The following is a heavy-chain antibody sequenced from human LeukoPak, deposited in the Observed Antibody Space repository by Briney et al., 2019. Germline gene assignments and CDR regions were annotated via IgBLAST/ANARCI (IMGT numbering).Heavy chain of an antibody. V-gene: IGHV3-48*04. J-gene: IGHJ4*02. CDR3: AREGDGYNRGYFDY. CDR2: ISSSGSTI. Sequence: GGSLRLSCAASGFTFSTYGMYWVRQAPGKGLEWVSYISSSGSTIYYADSVKGRFTISRDNAKNSLYLQMNSLRAEDTAVYYCAREGDGYNRGYFDYWGQGTLVTVSS. CDR1: GFTFSTYG. D-gene: IGHD5-24*01.